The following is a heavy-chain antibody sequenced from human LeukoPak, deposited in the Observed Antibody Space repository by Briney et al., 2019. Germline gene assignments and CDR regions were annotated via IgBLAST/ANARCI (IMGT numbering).Heavy chain of an antibody. J-gene: IGHJ4*02. V-gene: IGHV3-15*07. CDR2: IKSKTDGGTT. CDR1: GGSFSGYY. D-gene: IGHD3-22*01. Sequence: ETLSLTCAVYGGSFSGYYWNWIRQAPGKGLEWVGRIKSKTDGGTTDYAAPVKGRFTISRDDSKNTLYLQMNSLKTEDTAVYYCTTSITMIVVVIGPANSDYWGQGTLVTVSS. CDR3: TTSITMIVVVIGPANSDY.